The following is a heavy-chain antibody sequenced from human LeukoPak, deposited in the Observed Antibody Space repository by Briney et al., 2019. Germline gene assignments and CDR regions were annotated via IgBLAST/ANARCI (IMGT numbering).Heavy chain of an antibody. Sequence: SQTLSLTCTVSGGSISSGDYYWSWIRQPPGKGLEWIGYIYYSGSTYYNPSLKSRVTISVDTSKNQFSLKLSSVTAAGTAVYYCARANYDSSGYFGSNAFDIWGQGTMVTVSS. V-gene: IGHV4-30-4*01. CDR1: GGSISSGDYY. J-gene: IGHJ3*02. CDR2: IYYSGST. D-gene: IGHD3-22*01. CDR3: ARANYDSSGYFGSNAFDI.